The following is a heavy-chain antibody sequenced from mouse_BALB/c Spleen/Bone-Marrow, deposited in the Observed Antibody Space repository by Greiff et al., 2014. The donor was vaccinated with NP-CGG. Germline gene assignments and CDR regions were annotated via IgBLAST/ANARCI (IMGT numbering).Heavy chain of an antibody. D-gene: IGHD1-1*01. J-gene: IGHJ2*01. V-gene: IGHV2-9*02. CDR1: GFSLTSYG. Sequence: QVQLKESGPGLVAPSQSLSITCTVSGFSLTSYGVHWVRQPPGKGLEWLGVIWAGESTNYNSALMSRLSISKDNSKSQVFLKMNSLQTDDTAMYYCAIFITTVVGYFDYWGQGTTLTVSS. CDR2: IWAGEST. CDR3: AIFITTVVGYFDY.